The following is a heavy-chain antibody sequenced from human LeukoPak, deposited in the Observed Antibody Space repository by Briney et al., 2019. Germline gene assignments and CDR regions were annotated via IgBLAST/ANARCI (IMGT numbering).Heavy chain of an antibody. CDR3: ARIPFGWQQPRDY. Sequence: SETLSLTCAVYGGSFSGYYWSWIRQPPGKGLEWIGEINHSGSTNYNPSLKSRVTISVDTSKNQFSLKLSSVTAADTAVYYCARIPFGWQQPRDYWGQGTLVTVSS. CDR2: INHSGST. V-gene: IGHV4-34*01. CDR1: GGSFSGYY. D-gene: IGHD6-13*01. J-gene: IGHJ4*02.